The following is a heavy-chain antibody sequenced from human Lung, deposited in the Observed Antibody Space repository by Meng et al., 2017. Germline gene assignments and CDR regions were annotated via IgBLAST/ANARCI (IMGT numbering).Heavy chain of an antibody. V-gene: IGHV4-34*01. D-gene: IGHD4-11*01. CDR3: ARGPTTMAHDFDY. Sequence: VQLHQCGTGLSNPSETQSPTCFGSDGAFSDYYWSWIRPPPGKGLEWIGEINHSGSTNYNPSLESRATISVDTSQNNLSLKLSSVTAADSAVYYCARGPTTMAHDFDYWGQGTLVTVSS. CDR1: DGAFSDYY. CDR2: INHSGST. J-gene: IGHJ4*02.